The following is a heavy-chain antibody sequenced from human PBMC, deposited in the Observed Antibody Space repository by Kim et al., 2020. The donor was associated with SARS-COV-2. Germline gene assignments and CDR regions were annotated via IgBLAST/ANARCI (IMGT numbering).Heavy chain of an antibody. V-gene: IGHV1-8*01. Sequence: YAQKFQGRVTMTRNTSISTAYMELSSLRSEDTAVYYCARNPTIAMASFDPWGQGTLVTVSS. CDR3: ARNPTIAMASFDP. D-gene: IGHD2-21*01. J-gene: IGHJ5*02.